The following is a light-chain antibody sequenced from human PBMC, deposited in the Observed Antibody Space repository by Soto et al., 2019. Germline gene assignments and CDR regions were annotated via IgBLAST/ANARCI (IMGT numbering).Light chain of an antibody. Sequence: QSALTQPASVSGSPGQSITISCTGTNSDVGGYNYVSWYQQHPGEAPKLVIYEVSYRPSWVSYRFSGSKSGNTASLTISGLQAEDEGEYYCSSYTSSSTWVFGGGTQLTVL. CDR1: NSDVGGYNY. CDR3: SSYTSSSTWV. J-gene: IGLJ3*02. CDR2: EVS. V-gene: IGLV2-14*01.